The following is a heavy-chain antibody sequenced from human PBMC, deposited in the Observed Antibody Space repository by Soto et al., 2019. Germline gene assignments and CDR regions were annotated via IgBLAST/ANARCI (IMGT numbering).Heavy chain of an antibody. V-gene: IGHV1-2*04. CDR1: GYTFTSYG. CDR3: ARDLERGGMDV. J-gene: IGHJ6*02. CDR2: INPNSGGT. Sequence: ASVKVSCKASGYTFTSYGISWVRQAPGQRLEWMGWINPNSGGTKYAQKFQGWVTMTRDTSISTAYMELSRLRSDDTAVYYCARDLERGGMDVWGQGTTVTVSS.